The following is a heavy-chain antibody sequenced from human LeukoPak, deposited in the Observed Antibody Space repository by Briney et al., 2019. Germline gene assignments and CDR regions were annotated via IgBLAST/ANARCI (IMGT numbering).Heavy chain of an antibody. CDR1: GFTFSSYD. D-gene: IGHD6-13*01. Sequence: GGSLRLSCAASGFTFSSYDMHWVRQVTGKGLEWVSAIGSAGDTYYPGSVKGRFTISRENAKNSLYLQINSLRAGDTALYYCARRQQQRSYSDASDIWGQGTMVTVSS. CDR3: ARRQQQRSYSDASDI. CDR2: IGSAGDT. J-gene: IGHJ3*02. V-gene: IGHV3-13*01.